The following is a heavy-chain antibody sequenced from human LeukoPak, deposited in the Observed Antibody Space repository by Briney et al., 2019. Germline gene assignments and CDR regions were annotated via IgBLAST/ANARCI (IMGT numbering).Heavy chain of an antibody. V-gene: IGHV5-51*01. CDR3: ARQNDFRLDY. D-gene: IGHD3-3*01. J-gene: IGHJ4*02. Sequence: ESLRISCKGSGYTFSSYWIGWVRQMPGKGLEWMGIIYPGDSDTRYSPSLQGQVTISVDTSIGTAYLQWSSLKASDTAIYYCARQNDFRLDYWGQGTLVTVSS. CDR1: GYTFSSYW. CDR2: IYPGDSDT.